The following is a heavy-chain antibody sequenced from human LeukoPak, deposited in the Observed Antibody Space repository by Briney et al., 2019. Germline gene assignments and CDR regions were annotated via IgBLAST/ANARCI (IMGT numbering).Heavy chain of an antibody. CDR3: ASLPGIAAAGTGWFDP. D-gene: IGHD6-13*01. V-gene: IGHV4-30-2*01. CDR2: IYHSGST. CDR1: GGSISSGGYS. Sequence: SETLSLTCAVSGGSISSGGYSWSWIRQPPGKGLEWIGYIYHSGSTYYNPSLKSRVTISVDRSKNQFSLKLSSVTAADTAVYYCASLPGIAAAGTGWFDPWGQGTLVTVSS. J-gene: IGHJ5*02.